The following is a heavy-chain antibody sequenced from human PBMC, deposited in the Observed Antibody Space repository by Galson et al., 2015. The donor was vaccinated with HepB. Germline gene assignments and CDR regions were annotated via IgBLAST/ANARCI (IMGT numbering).Heavy chain of an antibody. D-gene: IGHD4-17*01. V-gene: IGHV1-3*01. CDR1: GYTFTNHA. CDR3: AGGDYGETVFDW. CDR2: INAGTGYT. J-gene: IGHJ4*02. Sequence: SVKVSCKASGYTFTNHAMHWVRQAPGQRPEWMGWINAGTGYTKFSQKFQGRVTLTTDTSATTVYLELSSLRSEDTASYYCAGGDYGETVFDWWGQGTLVTVSS.